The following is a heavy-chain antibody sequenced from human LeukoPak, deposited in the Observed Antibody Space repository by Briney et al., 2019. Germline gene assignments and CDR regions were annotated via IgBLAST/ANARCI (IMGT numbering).Heavy chain of an antibody. D-gene: IGHD6-19*01. CDR3: AKAGGSSSGWYPRYFDL. Sequence: SGGSLRLSCAAPGFTFSSYAMSWVRQAPGKGVEWVSAISGSGGSTYYADSVKGRFTISRDNSKNTLYLQMNSLRAEDTAVYYCAKAGGSSSGWYPRYFDLWGRGTLVTVSS. CDR1: GFTFSSYA. J-gene: IGHJ2*01. V-gene: IGHV3-23*01. CDR2: ISGSGGST.